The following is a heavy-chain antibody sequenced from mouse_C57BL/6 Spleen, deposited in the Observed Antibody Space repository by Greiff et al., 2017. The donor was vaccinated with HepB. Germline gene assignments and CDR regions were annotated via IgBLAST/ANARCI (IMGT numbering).Heavy chain of an antibody. CDR2: ISDGGSYT. Sequence: EVKLMESGGGLVKPGGSLKLSCAASGFTFSSYAMSWVRQTPEKRLEWVATISDGGSYTYYPDNVKGRFTISRDNAKNNLYLQMSHLKSEDTAMYYCARASNYEGDWFAYWGQGTLVTVSA. V-gene: IGHV5-4*03. D-gene: IGHD2-5*01. J-gene: IGHJ3*01. CDR3: ARASNYEGDWFAY. CDR1: GFTFSSYA.